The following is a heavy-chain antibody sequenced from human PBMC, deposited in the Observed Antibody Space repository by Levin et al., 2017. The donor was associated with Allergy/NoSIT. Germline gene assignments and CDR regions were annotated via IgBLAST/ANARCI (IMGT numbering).Heavy chain of an antibody. Sequence: GGSLRLSCAASGFTFSGSAMHWVRQASGKGLEWVGRIRSKANSYATAYAASVKGRFTISRDDSKNTAYLQMNSLKTEDTAVYYCTRQVDGSGSYYKRALFYWGQGTLVTVSS. D-gene: IGHD3-10*01. CDR1: GFTFSGSA. V-gene: IGHV3-73*01. J-gene: IGHJ4*02. CDR2: IRSKANSYAT. CDR3: TRQVDGSGSYYKRALFY.